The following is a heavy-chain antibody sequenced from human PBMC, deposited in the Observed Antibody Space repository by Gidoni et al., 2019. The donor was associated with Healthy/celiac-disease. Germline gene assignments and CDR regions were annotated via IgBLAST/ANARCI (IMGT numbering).Heavy chain of an antibody. V-gene: IGHV1-69*04. Sequence: QVQLVQSGAEVKKPGASVQVPCKASGGTFSSYAISWVRQAPGQGLEWMGRIIPILGIANYAQKCQGRVTITADKSTSTAYMELSSLRSEDKAVYYCARDRDWEFDYWGQGTLVTVSS. J-gene: IGHJ4*02. CDR3: ARDRDWEFDY. CDR1: GGTFSSYA. D-gene: IGHD3-9*01. CDR2: IIPILGIA.